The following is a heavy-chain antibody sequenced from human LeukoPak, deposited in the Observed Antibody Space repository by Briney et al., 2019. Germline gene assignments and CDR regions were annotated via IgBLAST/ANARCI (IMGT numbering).Heavy chain of an antibody. CDR3: ARPVAAVALDAFDI. CDR1: GYSFTSYW. V-gene: IGHV5-51*01. Sequence: GESLKISCKGSGYSFTSYWIGWVRQMPGKGLEWMGIIYPGDSDTRYSPSFQGQVTISADKSISTAYLQWSSLKASDTAMYYCARPVAAVALDAFDIWAKGQWSPSLQ. D-gene: IGHD6-13*01. CDR2: IYPGDSDT. J-gene: IGHJ3*02.